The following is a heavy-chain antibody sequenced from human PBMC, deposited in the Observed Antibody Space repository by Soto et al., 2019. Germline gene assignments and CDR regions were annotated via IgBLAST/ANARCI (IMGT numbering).Heavy chain of an antibody. D-gene: IGHD3-10*01. CDR2: IFYGGST. V-gene: IGHV4-39*01. CDR1: GGSVYSTSYY. CDR3: ARRLASGSPYFDY. J-gene: IGHJ4*02. Sequence: QLQLQESGPGLLKPSETLSLTCSVSGGSVYSTSYYWGWIRQPPGKGLEWVGHIFYGGSTYYNPSLESRVAISVDTSKTQVSLRLTSVTAADTAVYYCARRLASGSPYFDYWGQGTLVTVSS.